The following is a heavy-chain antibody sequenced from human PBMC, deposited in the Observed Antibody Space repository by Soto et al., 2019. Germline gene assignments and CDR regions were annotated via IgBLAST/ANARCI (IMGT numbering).Heavy chain of an antibody. CDR3: ARDQLKYSGYEYYFDY. CDR1: GFTFSSYD. D-gene: IGHD5-12*01. Sequence: EVQLVESGGGLVQPGGSLRLSCAASGFTFSSYDMHWVRQATGKGLEWVSAIGTAGDTYYPGSVKGRFTISRENAKNSLYLQMNSLRAGDTAVYYCARDQLKYSGYEYYFDYWGQGTLVTVSS. J-gene: IGHJ4*02. V-gene: IGHV3-13*01. CDR2: IGTAGDT.